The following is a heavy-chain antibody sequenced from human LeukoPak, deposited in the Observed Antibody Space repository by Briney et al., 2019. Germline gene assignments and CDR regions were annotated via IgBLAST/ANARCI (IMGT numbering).Heavy chain of an antibody. CDR3: ARDLSGSLYFDY. V-gene: IGHV4-4*07. CDR1: GASISSYY. Sequence: PSETLSLTCTVSGASISSYYYNWIRQTAGRGLEWIGRLYISGSTDYNPSLKSRVTISVDTSKNQFSLRLSSVTAVDTAVYFCARDLSGSLYFDYWGQGVLVTVYS. CDR2: LYISGST. D-gene: IGHD3-10*01. J-gene: IGHJ4*02.